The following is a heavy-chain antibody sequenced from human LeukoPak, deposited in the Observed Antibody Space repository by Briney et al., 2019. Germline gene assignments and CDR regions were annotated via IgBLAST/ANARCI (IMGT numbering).Heavy chain of an antibody. Sequence: SETLSLTCAVSGGSISSGGYSWSWIRQPPGKGLEWIGYIYHSGSTYYNPSLKSRVTISVDRSKNQFSLELSSVTAADTAVYYCARGGEGIAAAGYYGMDVWGQGTTVTVSS. J-gene: IGHJ6*02. CDR3: ARGGEGIAAAGYYGMDV. CDR1: GGSISSGGYS. D-gene: IGHD6-13*01. V-gene: IGHV4-30-2*01. CDR2: IYHSGST.